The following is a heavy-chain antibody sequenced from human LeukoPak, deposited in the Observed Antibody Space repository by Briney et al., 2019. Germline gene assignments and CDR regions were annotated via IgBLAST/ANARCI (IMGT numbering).Heavy chain of an antibody. V-gene: IGHV3-30*01. CDR2: ISYDGSNK. Sequence: PGGSLRLSCAASGFTFSSYAMHWVRQAPGKGLEWVAVISYDGSNKYYADSVKGRFTISRDNSENTLYLQMNSLRAEDTAVYYCARDNIVVVPAAIRNWFDPWGQGTLVTVSS. CDR3: ARDNIVVVPAAIRNWFDP. D-gene: IGHD2-2*01. J-gene: IGHJ5*02. CDR1: GFTFSSYA.